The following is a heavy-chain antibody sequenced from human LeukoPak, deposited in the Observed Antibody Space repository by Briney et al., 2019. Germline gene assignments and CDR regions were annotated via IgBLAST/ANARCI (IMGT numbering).Heavy chain of an antibody. CDR1: GFTVSNNY. CDR3: ARDLYCSGGSCYPY. D-gene: IGHD2-15*01. Sequence: GGSLRLSCAASGFTVSNNYMIWVRQAPGKGLEWVSYISSSGSTIYYADSVKGRFTISRDNAKNSLYLQMNSLRAEDTAVYYCARDLYCSGGSCYPYWGQGTLVTVSS. J-gene: IGHJ4*02. CDR2: ISSSGSTI. V-gene: IGHV3-11*04.